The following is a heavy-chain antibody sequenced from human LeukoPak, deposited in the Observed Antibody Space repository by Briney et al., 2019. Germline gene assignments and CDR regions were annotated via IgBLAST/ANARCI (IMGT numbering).Heavy chain of an antibody. D-gene: IGHD2-2*02. CDR3: ASTIPGVTPMYYYGMDV. CDR1: GGSISSYY. J-gene: IGHJ6*02. Sequence: PSETLSLTCTVFGGSISSYYWSWIRQPPGKGLEWIGYIYYSGSTNYNPSLKSRVTISVDTSKNQFSLKLSSVTAADTAVYYCASTIPGVTPMYYYGMDVWGQGTTVTVSS. CDR2: IYYSGST. V-gene: IGHV4-59*01.